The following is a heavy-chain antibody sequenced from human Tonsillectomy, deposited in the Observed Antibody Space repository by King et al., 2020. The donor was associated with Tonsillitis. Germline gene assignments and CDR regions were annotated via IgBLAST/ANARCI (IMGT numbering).Heavy chain of an antibody. CDR3: AREGGNIAARGLDY. J-gene: IGHJ4*02. CDR2: IYASGST. CDR1: GGSISSGTYF. V-gene: IGHV4-61*02. D-gene: IGHD6-6*01. Sequence: QLQESGPGLVKPSQTLSLTCTVSGGSISSGTYFWSWIRQPAGKGLEWIGRIYASGSTDYNPSLKSRVTISVDPSKNQFSLKLSSVTAADTAVYYCAREGGNIAARGLDYWGQGALVTVSP.